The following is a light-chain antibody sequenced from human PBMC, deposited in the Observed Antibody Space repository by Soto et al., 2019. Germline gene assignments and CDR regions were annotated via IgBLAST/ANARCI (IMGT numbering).Light chain of an antibody. CDR2: TAS. V-gene: IGKV1-39*01. Sequence: EIQMTQSPSSLSTSVGDRVTITCRASQSINNYLNWYQQKPGKAPNFLIYTASTLQRGVPSRFSGSGSGTDFTLTISSLQPEDFATYYCLQSYSSPRTFGGGTKVEIK. J-gene: IGKJ4*01. CDR1: QSINNY. CDR3: LQSYSSPRT.